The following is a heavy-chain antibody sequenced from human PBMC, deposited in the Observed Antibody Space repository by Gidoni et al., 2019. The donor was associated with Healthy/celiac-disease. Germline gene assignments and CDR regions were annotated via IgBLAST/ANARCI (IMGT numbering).Heavy chain of an antibody. CDR2: ISYDGSNK. J-gene: IGHJ4*02. D-gene: IGHD6-13*01. Sequence: QVQLVESGGGVVQPGRSLRLSCAASGFTFSSYGMHWVRQAPGKGLERVAVISYDGSNKYYADSVKGRFTISRDNSKNTLYLQMNSLRAEDTAVYYCAKDKGSSWYYFDYWGQGTLVTVSS. V-gene: IGHV3-30*18. CDR3: AKDKGSSWYYFDY. CDR1: GFTFSSYG.